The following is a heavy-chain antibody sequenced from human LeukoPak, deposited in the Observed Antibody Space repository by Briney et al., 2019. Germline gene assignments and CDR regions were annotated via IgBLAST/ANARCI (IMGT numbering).Heavy chain of an antibody. CDR3: ARANRYDLYFDY. J-gene: IGHJ4*02. V-gene: IGHV4-34*01. D-gene: IGHD5-12*01. CDR1: GASLSDFN. CDR2: LTDRGST. Sequence: SETLSLTCAVYGASLSDFNWSWIRQSPGRGLEWIGELTDRGSTNYNPSLKSRVTISVDSSKNQVSLKLSSVTAADTAVYYCARANRYDLYFDYWGQGTLVTVSS.